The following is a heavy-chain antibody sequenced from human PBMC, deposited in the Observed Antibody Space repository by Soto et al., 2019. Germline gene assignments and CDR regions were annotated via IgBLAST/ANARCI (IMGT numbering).Heavy chain of an antibody. CDR2: IYYSGST. V-gene: IGHV4-31*03. CDR3: ARGGKYYDFWSGYYPYFDY. J-gene: IGHJ4*02. Sequence: SETLSLTCTVSGGSISSGGYYWSWIRQHPGKGLEWIGYIYYSGSTYYNPSLKSRVTISVDTSKNQFSLKLSSVTAADTAVYYCARGGKYYDFWSGYYPYFDYWGQGTLVTVSS. CDR1: GGSISSGGYY. D-gene: IGHD3-3*01.